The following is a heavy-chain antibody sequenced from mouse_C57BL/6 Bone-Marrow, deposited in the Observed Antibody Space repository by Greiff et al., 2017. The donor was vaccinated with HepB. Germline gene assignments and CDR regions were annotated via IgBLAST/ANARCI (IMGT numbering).Heavy chain of an antibody. V-gene: IGHV3-6*01. J-gene: IGHJ2*01. CDR1: GYSFTSGYY. D-gene: IGHD2-4*01. Sequence: DVQLQEPGPGLVKPSQSLSLSCSVTGYSFTSGYYWNWIRQFPGNDVEWMGYISYDGSNNYNPSLKNRISVTRYTSKDQFFLKLHSVTTEDTATYYFAREEVDYVDYWGQGTTLTVSS. CDR2: ISYDGSN. CDR3: AREEVDYVDY.